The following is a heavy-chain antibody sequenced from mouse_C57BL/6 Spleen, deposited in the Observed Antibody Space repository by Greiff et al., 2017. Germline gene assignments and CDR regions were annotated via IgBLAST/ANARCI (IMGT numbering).Heavy chain of an antibody. Sequence: VQLQQSGPELVKPGASVKISCKASGYAFSSSWMNWVKQRPGKGLEWIGRIYPGDGDTNYNGKFKGKATLTADKSSSTAYMQLSSLTSDDSAVYFCARTYYGNYWYFDVWGTGTTVTVSS. J-gene: IGHJ1*03. CDR2: IYPGDGDT. CDR1: GYAFSSSW. CDR3: ARTYYGNYWYFDV. V-gene: IGHV1-82*01. D-gene: IGHD2-10*01.